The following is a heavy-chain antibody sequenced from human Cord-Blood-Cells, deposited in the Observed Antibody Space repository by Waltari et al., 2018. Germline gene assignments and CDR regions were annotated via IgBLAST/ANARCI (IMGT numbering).Heavy chain of an antibody. CDR2: INPNTGGT. J-gene: IGHJ4*02. Sequence: QVQLVQSGAEVKKPGASVKVSYKASGYTFTGYYMHWVRQAPGQGLEWMGWINPNTGGTNYAQKSQGWVTMTRDTSISTAYMELSRLRSDDTAVYYCARGLWGSAESYFDYWGQGTLVTVSS. CDR1: GYTFTGYY. CDR3: ARGLWGSAESYFDY. D-gene: IGHD2-21*01. V-gene: IGHV1-2*04.